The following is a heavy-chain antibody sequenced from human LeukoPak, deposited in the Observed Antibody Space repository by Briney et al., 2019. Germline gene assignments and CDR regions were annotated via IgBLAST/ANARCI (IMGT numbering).Heavy chain of an antibody. CDR2: INQEGGEK. D-gene: IGHD5-24*01. CDR3: AREFVGRREGNSADY. V-gene: IGHV3-7*01. J-gene: IGHJ4*02. CDR1: GFTFSAYW. Sequence: QPRGSLRLSCAASGFTFSAYWMSWVRQAPGKGLEWVANINQEGGEKYYVDSVKGRFTISRDNAKNSLYLQMNSLRAEDTAVYYGAREFVGRREGNSADYWGQGTLVTVSS.